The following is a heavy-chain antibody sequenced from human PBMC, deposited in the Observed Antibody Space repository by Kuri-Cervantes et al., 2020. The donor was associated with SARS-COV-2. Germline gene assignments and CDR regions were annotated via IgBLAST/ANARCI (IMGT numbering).Heavy chain of an antibody. D-gene: IGHD6-19*01. Sequence: GESLKISCVGTGFSFSDAWMSWVRQTPGKGLEWVGRFKSKAAGGTTVYAAPVKGRFTISRDDSRDTLYLQMNSLKTEDTAVYYCATGSTSGWYRRDFDFWGLGTLVTVSS. V-gene: IGHV3-15*01. CDR1: GFSFSDAW. CDR3: ATGSTSGWYRRDFDF. CDR2: FKSKAAGGTT. J-gene: IGHJ4*02.